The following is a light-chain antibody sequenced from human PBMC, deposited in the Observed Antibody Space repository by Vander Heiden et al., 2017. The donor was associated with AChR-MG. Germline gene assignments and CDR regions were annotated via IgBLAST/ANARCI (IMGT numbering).Light chain of an antibody. J-gene: IGLJ2*01. Sequence: QSALTQPASVSGSPGQSITISCTGTSSDVGGYNYVSGYQQHPGKAPKLMIHDVSNRPSGVSNRFSGSKSGNTASLTISGLQAEDEADYYCSSYTSSSTEVFGGGTKLTVL. CDR2: DVS. CDR3: SSYTSSSTEV. V-gene: IGLV2-14*03. CDR1: SSDVGGYNY.